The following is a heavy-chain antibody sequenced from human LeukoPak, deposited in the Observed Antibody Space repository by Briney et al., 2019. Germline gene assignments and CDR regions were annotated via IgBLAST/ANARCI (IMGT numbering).Heavy chain of an antibody. J-gene: IGHJ1*01. V-gene: IGHV6-1*01. CDR2: TYYRSKWYK. CDR3: ARGPSYFQH. Sequence: SHTLSLTCAISGDSVSSNSATWNWIRQSPSRGLEWLGRTYYRSKWYKYYAVSVKGRITINPDTSKNQFSLPLNSVTPEDTAVYYCARGPSYFQHWGQGALVTVSS. CDR1: GDSVSSNSAT.